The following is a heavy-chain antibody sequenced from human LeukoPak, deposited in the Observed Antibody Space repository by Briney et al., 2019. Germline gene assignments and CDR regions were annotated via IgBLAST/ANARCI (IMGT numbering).Heavy chain of an antibody. J-gene: IGHJ4*02. CDR1: GYTFTSYG. Sequence: ASVKVSRKASGYTFTSYGISWVRQAPGQGLEWMGWISAYNGNTNYAQKLQGRVTMTTDTSTSTAYMELRSLRSDDTAVYYCARLNTMVRGVIITGYFDYWGQGTLVTVSS. D-gene: IGHD3-10*01. CDR3: ARLNTMVRGVIITGYFDY. CDR2: ISAYNGNT. V-gene: IGHV1-18*01.